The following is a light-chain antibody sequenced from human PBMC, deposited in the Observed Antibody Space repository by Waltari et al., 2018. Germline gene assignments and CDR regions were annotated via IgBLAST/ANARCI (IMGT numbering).Light chain of an antibody. CDR2: EGS. V-gene: IGLV2-23*03. CDR1: RNNVGSYNL. Sequence: QAGPTQPASVSGSPGQSLTISCTATRNNVGSYNLSPWYQPHPGKPPKLIIYEGSKRPSGVSNRFSGSTSDNTAFLTLSGLQPDDEADYYCCSNVGTCAFFGGGTKLTVL. J-gene: IGLJ2*01. CDR3: CSNVGTCAF.